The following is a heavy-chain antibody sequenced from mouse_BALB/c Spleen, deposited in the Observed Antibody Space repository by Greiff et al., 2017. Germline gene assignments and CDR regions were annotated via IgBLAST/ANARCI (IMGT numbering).Heavy chain of an antibody. J-gene: IGHJ3*01. CDR1: GYTFTSYW. CDR2: IDPSDSYT. V-gene: IGHV1-69*02. CDR3: AENYGYGFAY. Sequence: QVQLQQPVAELVKPGASVKLSCKASGYTFTSYWMHWVKQRPGQGLEWIGEIDPSDSYTNYNQKFKGKATLTVDKSSSTAYMQLSSLTSEDSAVYYCAENYGYGFAYWGQGTLVTVSA. D-gene: IGHD1-2*01.